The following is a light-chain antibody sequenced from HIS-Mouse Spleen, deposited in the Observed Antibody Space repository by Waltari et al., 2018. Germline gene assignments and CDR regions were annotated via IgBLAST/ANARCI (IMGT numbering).Light chain of an antibody. Sequence: QSVLTQPPSVSAAPGQKGTISCSGSSSNTGNNYVSWYHQLPGTAPKLLIYDNNKRPSGIPDRFSGSKSGTSATLGITGLQTGDEADYYCGTWDSSLSAYVFGTGTKVTVL. CDR3: GTWDSSLSAYV. CDR1: SSNTGNNY. V-gene: IGLV1-51*01. J-gene: IGLJ1*01. CDR2: DNN.